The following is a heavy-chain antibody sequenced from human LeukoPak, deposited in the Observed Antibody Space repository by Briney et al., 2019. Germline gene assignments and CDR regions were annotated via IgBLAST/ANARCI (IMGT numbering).Heavy chain of an antibody. J-gene: IGHJ6*03. V-gene: IGHV3-73*01. CDR3: TRLKYYYYYMDV. CDR2: IRSKANSYAT. Sequence: GGSLRLSCAASTFTFSGSAIHWVRQASGKGLEWVGRIRSKANSYATAYAASVKGMFTISRDDSKNTAYLQMNSRKAEDTAVYYCTRLKYYYYYMDVWGKGTTVTVSS. CDR1: TFTFSGSA.